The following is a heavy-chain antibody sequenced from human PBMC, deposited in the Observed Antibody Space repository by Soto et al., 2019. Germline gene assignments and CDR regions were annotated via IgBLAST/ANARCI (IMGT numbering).Heavy chain of an antibody. V-gene: IGHV3-15*07. Sequence: EVQLVESGGGLVKPGGSLRLSCAVSGFTVTNVWMNWVRQAPGKGLEWVGRIKSTTDGGTTDYAAPVKGRFSISRTDSRNTLFLQMNSLKTEDTAVYYCSHGYAQYFESWGQGTLVTVSS. D-gene: IGHD5-18*01. J-gene: IGHJ4*02. CDR2: IKSTTDGGTT. CDR3: SHGYAQYFES. CDR1: GFTVTNVW.